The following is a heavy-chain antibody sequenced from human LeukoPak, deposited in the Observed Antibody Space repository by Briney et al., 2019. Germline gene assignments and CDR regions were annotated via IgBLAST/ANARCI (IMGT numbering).Heavy chain of an antibody. CDR3: ASLHSGYYYRVRPPLDY. Sequence: PSETLSLTCAVYGGSFSGYYWSWIRQPPGKGLEWIGEINHSGSTNYNPSLKSRVTISVDTSKNQFSLKLSSVTAADTAVYYCASLHSGYYYRVRPPLDYWGQGTLVTVSS. CDR1: GGSFSGYY. D-gene: IGHD3-22*01. J-gene: IGHJ4*02. V-gene: IGHV4-34*01. CDR2: INHSGST.